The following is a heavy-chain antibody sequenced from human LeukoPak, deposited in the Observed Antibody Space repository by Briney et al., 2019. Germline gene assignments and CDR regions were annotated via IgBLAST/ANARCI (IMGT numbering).Heavy chain of an antibody. D-gene: IGHD3-16*01. CDR2: IYYSGST. Sequence: SETLSLTCTVSGGSISSYDWRWIRQPPGKGLEWIGYIYYSGSTNYNPSLKSRVTISVDTSKNQFSLKLSSVTAADTAVYYCAKDPWVGGLMILRNGMDVWGEGTTVTVSS. J-gene: IGHJ6*04. CDR3: AKDPWVGGLMILRNGMDV. V-gene: IGHV4-59*01. CDR1: GGSISSYD.